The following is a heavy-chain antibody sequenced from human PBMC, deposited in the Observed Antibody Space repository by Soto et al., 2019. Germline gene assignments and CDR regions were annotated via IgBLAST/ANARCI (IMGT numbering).Heavy chain of an antibody. Sequence: SVKVSCKASGGAFSSYAISWVRQAPGQGLEWMGGIIPIFGTANYAQKFQGRVTITADGSTSTAYMELSSLRSEDTAVYYCAGHIVVVVAATDYYYGMDVWGQGTTVTVSS. D-gene: IGHD2-15*01. CDR1: GGAFSSYA. CDR2: IIPIFGTA. CDR3: AGHIVVVVAATDYYYGMDV. J-gene: IGHJ6*02. V-gene: IGHV1-69*13.